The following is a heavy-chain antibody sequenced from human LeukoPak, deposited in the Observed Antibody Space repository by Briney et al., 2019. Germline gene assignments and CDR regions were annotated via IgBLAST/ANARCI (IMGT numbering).Heavy chain of an antibody. CDR1: GFAFSSYA. Sequence: GGSLRLSCAASGFAFSSYAMHWVRQAPGKGLEWVAVISYDGSNEYSADSVKGRFTISRDNSKNTLYLQMNSPRAEDTAVYYCARESQAYYYGSGSPNYWGQGTLVTVSS. CDR2: ISYDGSNE. J-gene: IGHJ4*02. CDR3: ARESQAYYYGSGSPNY. D-gene: IGHD3-10*01. V-gene: IGHV3-30*04.